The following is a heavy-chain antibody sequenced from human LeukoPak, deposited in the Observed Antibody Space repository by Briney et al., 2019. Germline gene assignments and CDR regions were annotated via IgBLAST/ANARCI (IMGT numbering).Heavy chain of an antibody. Sequence: SETLSLTCTVSGGSISSYYWSWIRQPPGKGLEWIGYIYYSGSTNYNPSLKSRVTISVDTSKNQFSLKLSSVTAADTAVYYCARARMLNYYYMDVWGKGTTVTVSS. CDR3: ARARMLNYYYMDV. V-gene: IGHV4-59*08. D-gene: IGHD1-14*01. J-gene: IGHJ6*03. CDR2: IYYSGST. CDR1: GGSISSYY.